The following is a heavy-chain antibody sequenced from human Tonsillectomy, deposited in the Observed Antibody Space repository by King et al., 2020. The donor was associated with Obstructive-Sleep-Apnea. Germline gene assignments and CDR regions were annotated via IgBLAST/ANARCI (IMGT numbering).Heavy chain of an antibody. CDR2: ISWNSGSI. J-gene: IGHJ6*02. Sequence: QLVQSGGGLVQPGRSLRLSCGASGFTFDDYAMHWVRQAPGKGLEWVPGISWNSGSIGYADSVKGRFTISRDNAKNSLYLQMNSLRAEDTALDYCAKDDGTAHYYYGMDVWGQGTTVTVSS. CDR3: AKDDGTAHYYYGMDV. V-gene: IGHV3-9*01. CDR1: GFTFDDYA. D-gene: IGHD1-1*01.